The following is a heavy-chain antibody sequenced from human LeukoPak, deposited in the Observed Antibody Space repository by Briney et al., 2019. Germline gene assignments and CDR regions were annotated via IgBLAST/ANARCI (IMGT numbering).Heavy chain of an antibody. CDR2: IYYSGST. Sequence: PSETLSLTCTVSGGSISSYYWSWIRQPPGKGLEWIGYIYYSGSTNYNPSLKSRVTISVDTSKNQFSLKLSSVTAADTAVYYCARGYSGYDPIGYWGQGTLVTVSS. V-gene: IGHV4-59*01. J-gene: IGHJ4*02. CDR1: GGSISSYY. D-gene: IGHD5-12*01. CDR3: ARGYSGYDPIGY.